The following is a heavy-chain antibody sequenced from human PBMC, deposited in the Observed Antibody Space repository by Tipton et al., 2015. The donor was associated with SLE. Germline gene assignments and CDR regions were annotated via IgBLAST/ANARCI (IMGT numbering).Heavy chain of an antibody. V-gene: IGHV4-34*01. J-gene: IGHJ3*02. CDR2: INHSGST. CDR1: GGSFSDYY. Sequence: TLSLTCAVYGGSFSDYYWSWIRQPPGKGLEWIGEINHSGSTNYSPSLKSRVTLSGDTSKNQFSLKLSSVTAADTAVYYRARRAIGYCSGGSCFDVFDIWGQGTMVTVSS. D-gene: IGHD2-15*01. CDR3: ARRAIGYCSGGSCFDVFDI.